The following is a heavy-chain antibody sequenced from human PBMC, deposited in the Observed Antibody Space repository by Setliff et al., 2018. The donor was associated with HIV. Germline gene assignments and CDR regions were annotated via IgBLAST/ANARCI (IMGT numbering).Heavy chain of an antibody. V-gene: IGHV3-23*01. CDR1: GFTFSNYV. CDR3: ARGPLSSSWYNWFDP. D-gene: IGHD6-13*01. Sequence: GGSLRLSCAASGFTFSNYVMTWVHQAPGKGLEWVSSVTGNGARTFYADSVKGRFTISRDTSKNTMYLQMSSLRAEDTAVYYCARGPLSSSWYNWFDPWGQGTLVTVSS. J-gene: IGHJ5*02. CDR2: VTGNGART.